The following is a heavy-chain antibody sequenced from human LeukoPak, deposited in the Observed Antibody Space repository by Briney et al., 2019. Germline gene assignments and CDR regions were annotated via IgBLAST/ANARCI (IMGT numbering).Heavy chain of an antibody. CDR3: AKGGRITMLRGVQRDHYFDY. D-gene: IGHD3-10*01. V-gene: IGHV3-30*02. Sequence: PGGSLRLSCAASGFTFSSYGMHWVRQAPGKGLEWVAFIRYDGSNRHYADSVKGRFTISRDNSKNTLYLQMNSLRVEDTAVYYCAKGGRITMLRGVQRDHYFDYWAREPWSPSPQ. CDR2: IRYDGSNR. CDR1: GFTFSSYG. J-gene: IGHJ4*02.